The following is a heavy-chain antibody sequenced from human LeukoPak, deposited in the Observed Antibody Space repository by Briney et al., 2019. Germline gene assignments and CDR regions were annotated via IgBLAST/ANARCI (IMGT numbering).Heavy chain of an antibody. Sequence: HPGGSLRLSCAASGLTFRNYAMSWVRQAPGKGLEWVSVICANDGNTYYADAVKGRFTISRDNSKDTLYLQMDSLRAEDTAVYYCAKGSGSSCYSPCDYWGQGILVTVSS. CDR2: ICANDGNT. CDR3: AKGSGSSCYSPCDY. J-gene: IGHJ4*02. V-gene: IGHV3-23*01. D-gene: IGHD2-15*01. CDR1: GLTFRNYA.